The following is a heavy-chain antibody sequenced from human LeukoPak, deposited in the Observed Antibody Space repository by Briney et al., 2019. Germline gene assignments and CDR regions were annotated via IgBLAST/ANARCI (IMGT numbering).Heavy chain of an antibody. CDR2: INHSGST. Sequence: SETLSLTCAAYGGSFSGYYWNWIRQPPGKGLEWIGEINHSGSTNYNSSLKSRVTISVDTSKNQFSLKLSSVTAADTAVYYCARGRITMVRGAPLWFDPWGQGTLVTVSS. D-gene: IGHD3-10*01. J-gene: IGHJ5*02. CDR3: ARGRITMVRGAPLWFDP. CDR1: GGSFSGYY. V-gene: IGHV4-34*01.